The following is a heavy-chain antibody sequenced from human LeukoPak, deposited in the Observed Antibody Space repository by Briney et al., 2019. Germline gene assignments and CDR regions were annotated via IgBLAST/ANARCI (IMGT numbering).Heavy chain of an antibody. CDR1: GGSISSYY. J-gene: IGHJ2*01. Sequence: PSETLSLTCTVSGGSISSYYWSWIWQPPGKGLEWIGYIYYSGSTNYNPSLKSRVTISVDTSKNQFSLKLSSVTAADTAVYYCARGVKIGYSSSSRNWYFDLWGRGTLVTVSS. D-gene: IGHD6-6*01. CDR3: ARGVKIGYSSSSRNWYFDL. V-gene: IGHV4-59*08. CDR2: IYYSGST.